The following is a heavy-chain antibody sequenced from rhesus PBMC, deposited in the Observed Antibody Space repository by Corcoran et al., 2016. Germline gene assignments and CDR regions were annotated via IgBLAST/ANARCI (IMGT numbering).Heavy chain of an antibody. Sequence: QVQLQESGPGLVKPSETLSLTCAVSGGSISDDYYWSWIRKPPGKGLEWIGYIYGGGGGTNYNPSLKSRVTISRDPSKNQFSLKLSSVTAADTAVYYCARETMAAAATFDYWGQGVLVTVSS. CDR3: ARETMAAAATFDY. J-gene: IGHJ4*01. V-gene: IGHV4-106*01. D-gene: IGHD6-25*01. CDR2: IYGGGGGT. CDR1: GGSISDDYY.